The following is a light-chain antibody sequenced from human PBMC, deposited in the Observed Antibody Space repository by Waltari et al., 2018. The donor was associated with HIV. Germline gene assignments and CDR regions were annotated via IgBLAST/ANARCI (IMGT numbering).Light chain of an antibody. J-gene: IGLJ3*02. CDR2: RNK. V-gene: IGLV1-47*01. CDR3: AAWDDSLSGWV. Sequence: QSMLTQPPSASGPPGQRVTTPCSGRSSNIGRNYVYWYQQVPGTAPKLLISRNKQRTSGAPDRFSGSKSGTAASLAISGLRSEDEADYYCAAWDDSLSGWVFGGGTKLTVL. CDR1: SSNIGRNY.